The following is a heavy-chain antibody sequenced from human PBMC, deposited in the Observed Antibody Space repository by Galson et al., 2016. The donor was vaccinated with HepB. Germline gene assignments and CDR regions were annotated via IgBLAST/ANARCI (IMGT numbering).Heavy chain of an antibody. D-gene: IGHD5-12*01. CDR1: GFTFSTYG. Sequence: SLRLSCAASGFTFSTYGMHWVRQAPGKGLEWVALTWFDGSHSFYADSVKGRFTISRDNARNTLYLQVNSLRAEDTAVYYCARDGGVARFFALDSWGQGTLVTVSS. J-gene: IGHJ5*01. CDR3: ARDGGVARFFALDS. CDR2: TWFDGSHS. V-gene: IGHV3-33*01.